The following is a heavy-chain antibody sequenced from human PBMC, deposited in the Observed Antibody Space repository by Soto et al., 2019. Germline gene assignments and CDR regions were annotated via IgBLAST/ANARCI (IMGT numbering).Heavy chain of an antibody. CDR3: ARVRRQQLVPAFDI. CDR2: IIPILGIA. CDR1: GGTFSSYT. V-gene: IGHV1-69*02. Sequence: ASVKVSCKASGGTFSSYTISWVRQAPGQGLEWMGRIIPILGIANYAQKFQGRVTITADKSTSTAYMELSSLRSEDTAVYYCARVRRQQLVPAFDIWGQGTMVTVSS. D-gene: IGHD6-13*01. J-gene: IGHJ3*02.